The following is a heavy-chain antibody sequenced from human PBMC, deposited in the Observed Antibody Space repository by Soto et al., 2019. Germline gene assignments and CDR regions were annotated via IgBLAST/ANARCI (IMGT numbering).Heavy chain of an antibody. CDR2: INHSGST. CDR1: GGSFSGYY. CDR3: ARVYYDYVWGSYLGRYYFDY. Sequence: SETLSLTCAVYGGSFSGYYWSWIRQPPGKGLEWIGEINHSGSTNYNPSLKSRVTISVDTSKNQFSLKLSSVTAADTAVYYCARVYYDYVWGSYLGRYYFDYWGQGTLVTVSS. J-gene: IGHJ4*02. D-gene: IGHD3-16*02. V-gene: IGHV4-34*01.